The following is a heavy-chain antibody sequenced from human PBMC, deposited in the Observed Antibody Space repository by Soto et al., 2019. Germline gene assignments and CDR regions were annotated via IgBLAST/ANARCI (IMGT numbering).Heavy chain of an antibody. CDR1: GFTFSNYG. D-gene: IGHD5-12*01. V-gene: IGHV3-33*01. J-gene: IGHJ4*02. CDR3: ARPDIVAAIGGALDC. CDR2: IWNDGASR. Sequence: QVQLVESGGGVVQPGRSLRLSCEASGFTFSNYGMHWVRQAPGKGLEWVAVIWNDGASRYFADSVKGRFTISRDNSKNTLFLHMNNLRAEDTAVYYCARPDIVAAIGGALDCWGQGTLGTVSS.